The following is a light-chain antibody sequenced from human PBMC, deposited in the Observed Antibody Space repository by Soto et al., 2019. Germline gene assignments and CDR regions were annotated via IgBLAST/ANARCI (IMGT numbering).Light chain of an antibody. CDR2: GAS. V-gene: IGKV3-20*01. Sequence: EVVLTQSPGSLSLSPGQRATLSCRASQSVDSTFFAWYQKKPGQAPRLLIYGASKRATGIPDRFSGSGSGTDFTIIISRLEPEDFAVYYCQQYRSSVTFGQGTKVEIK. CDR3: QQYRSSVT. CDR1: QSVDSTF. J-gene: IGKJ1*01.